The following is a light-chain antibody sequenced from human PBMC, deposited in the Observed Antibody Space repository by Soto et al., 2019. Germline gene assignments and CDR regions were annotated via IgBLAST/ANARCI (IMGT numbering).Light chain of an antibody. CDR2: AAS. CDR1: QGIRTE. Sequence: ATQMTQSPSSLSASVGDRVTIACRASQGIRTELGWYQQKAGEAPKLLIYAASTLQSGVPPRSSGSGSGTDCTLNISSLQPEDFATDYCLQDYDYPRTFGQGTKVEMK. J-gene: IGKJ1*01. CDR3: LQDYDYPRT. V-gene: IGKV1-6*01.